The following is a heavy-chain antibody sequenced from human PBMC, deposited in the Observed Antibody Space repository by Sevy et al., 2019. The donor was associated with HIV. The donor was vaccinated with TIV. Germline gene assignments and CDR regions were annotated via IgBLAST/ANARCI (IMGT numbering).Heavy chain of an antibody. V-gene: IGHV4-61*08. Sequence: SETLSLTCTVSGGSISSGDYYWTWIRQSPGKGLEWIGYIYYSGSTNYNPSLKSRVTISVDTSKNQFSLKLSSVTAADTAVYYCARRGGAAAGPAPYYYYYYGMDVWGQGTTVTVSS. J-gene: IGHJ6*02. D-gene: IGHD6-13*01. CDR1: GGSISSGDYY. CDR2: IYYSGST. CDR3: ARRGGAAAGPAPYYYYYYGMDV.